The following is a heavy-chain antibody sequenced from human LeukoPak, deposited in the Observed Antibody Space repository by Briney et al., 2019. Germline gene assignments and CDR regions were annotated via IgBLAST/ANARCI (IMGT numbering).Heavy chain of an antibody. CDR1: GGSISSSSYY. J-gene: IGHJ4*02. CDR3: AEGWGLRGDCYYLDY. Sequence: KSSETLSLTCTVSGGSISSSSYYWSWIRQPPGKGLEWIGYIYYSGSTNYNPSLKSRVTISVDTSKNQFSLKLSSVTAADTAVYYCAEGWGLRGDCYYLDYWGQGTLVTVSS. V-gene: IGHV4-61*01. CDR2: IYYSGST. D-gene: IGHD2-21*02.